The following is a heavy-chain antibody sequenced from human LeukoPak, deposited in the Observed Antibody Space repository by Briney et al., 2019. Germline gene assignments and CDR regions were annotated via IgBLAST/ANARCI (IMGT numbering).Heavy chain of an antibody. J-gene: IGHJ6*03. CDR1: GFTFSSYW. D-gene: IGHD5-12*01. V-gene: IGHV3-74*01. CDR2: VNSDGTGT. Sequence: PGGSLRLSCAASGFTFSSYWMHWVRHAPGKGLVWVSRVNSDGTGTTYADSVEGRFTIFRDNAKNTVYLQMNSLRAEDTAIYYCIRTLIVATSPYMDVWGKGTTVTVSS. CDR3: IRTLIVATSPYMDV.